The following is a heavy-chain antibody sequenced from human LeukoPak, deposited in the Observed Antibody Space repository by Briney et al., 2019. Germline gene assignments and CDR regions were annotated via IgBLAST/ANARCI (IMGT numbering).Heavy chain of an antibody. CDR2: IIPIFGTA. V-gene: IGHV1-69*01. CDR1: GGTFSSYA. J-gene: IGHJ5*02. Sequence: ASVKVFCKASGGTFSSYAISWVRQAPGQGLEWMGGIIPIFGTANYAQEFQGRVTITADESTSTAYMELSSLRSEDTAVYYCARSLCSGGSCYPSSGGFDPWGQGTLVTVSS. D-gene: IGHD2-15*01. CDR3: ARSLCSGGSCYPSSGGFDP.